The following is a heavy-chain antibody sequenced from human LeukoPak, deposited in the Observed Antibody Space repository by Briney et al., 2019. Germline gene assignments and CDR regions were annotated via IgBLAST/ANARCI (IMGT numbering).Heavy chain of an antibody. CDR2: ISYDGSNK. D-gene: IGHD3-10*01. CDR1: GFTFSSYG. Sequence: GGSLRLSCAASGFTFSSYGMHWVRQAPGKGLEWVAVISYDGSNKYYADSVKGRFTISRDNSKNTLYLQMNSLRAEDTAVYYCAKDQVTMVRGYYYGMDVWGQGTTVTVSS. CDR3: AKDQVTMVRGYYYGMDV. J-gene: IGHJ6*02. V-gene: IGHV3-30*18.